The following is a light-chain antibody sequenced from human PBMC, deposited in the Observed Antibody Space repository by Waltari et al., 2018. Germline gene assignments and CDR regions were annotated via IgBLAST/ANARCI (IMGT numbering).Light chain of an antibody. J-gene: IGKJ1*01. CDR3: QQHGTLPAT. V-gene: IGKV3-20*01. CDR2: RAS. CDR1: QTVGSSS. Sequence: DIVFTQSPGTASLSPGERATLPCRASQTVGSSSLAWYQQKPVQAPRLVIYRASRRATGIPDRFSGSGSGTDFSLTISRLEPEDFAVYYWQQHGTLPATFGQGTKVEIK.